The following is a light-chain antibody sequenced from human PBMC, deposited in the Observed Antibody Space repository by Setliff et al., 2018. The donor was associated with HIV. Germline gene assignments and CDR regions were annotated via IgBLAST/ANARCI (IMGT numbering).Light chain of an antibody. CDR1: NIGSKS. J-gene: IGLJ1*01. V-gene: IGLV3-21*03. Sequence: SYELTQPPSVSVAPGKTATITCGGNNIGSKSVHWYQRKPGQAPLMVVYDASDRPSGIPDRFSGSKSGNTATLTISRVDVGDEADYYCQVWDNNSDHYVFGTGTKV. CDR3: QVWDNNSDHYV. CDR2: DAS.